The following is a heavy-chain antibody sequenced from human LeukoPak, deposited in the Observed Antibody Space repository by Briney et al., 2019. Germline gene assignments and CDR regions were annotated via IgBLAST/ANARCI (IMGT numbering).Heavy chain of an antibody. CDR1: GYTFTSYG. CDR2: ISAYNGNT. Sequence: ASVKVSCKASGYTFTSYGISWVRQAPGQGLEWVGWISAYNGNTNYAQKLQGRVTMTTDTSTSTAYMELSRLRSDDTAVYYCARVRYRLAETYIDYWGQGTLVTVSS. D-gene: IGHD3-16*01. V-gene: IGHV1-18*01. J-gene: IGHJ4*02. CDR3: ARVRYRLAETYIDY.